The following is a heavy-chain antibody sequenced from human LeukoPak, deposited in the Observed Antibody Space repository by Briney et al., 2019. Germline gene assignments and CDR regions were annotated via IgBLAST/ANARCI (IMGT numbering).Heavy chain of an antibody. Sequence: GSLRLSCAASGFTFRNYAMSWVRQAPGKGLEWVSYISSSGSTIYYADSVKGRFTISRDNAKNSLYLQMISLRAEDTAVYYCARDFAGVAGIYYYYAMDVWGQGTTVTVSS. CDR3: ARDFAGVAGIYYYYAMDV. D-gene: IGHD6-19*01. V-gene: IGHV3-48*04. CDR1: GFTFRNYA. J-gene: IGHJ6*02. CDR2: ISSSGSTI.